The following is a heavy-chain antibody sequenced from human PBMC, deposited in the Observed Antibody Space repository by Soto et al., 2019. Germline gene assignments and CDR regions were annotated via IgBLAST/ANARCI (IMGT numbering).Heavy chain of an antibody. D-gene: IGHD4-4*01. Sequence: ASVKVSCKASGYTFTSYGISWVRQDPGQGLEWMGWISAYNGNTNYAQKIQGRVTMTTDTSTSTAYMELRSLRSDDTAVYYCARERLQHYYYYGMDVWGQGTTVTVSS. CDR2: ISAYNGNT. J-gene: IGHJ6*02. V-gene: IGHV1-18*01. CDR1: GYTFTSYG. CDR3: ARERLQHYYYYGMDV.